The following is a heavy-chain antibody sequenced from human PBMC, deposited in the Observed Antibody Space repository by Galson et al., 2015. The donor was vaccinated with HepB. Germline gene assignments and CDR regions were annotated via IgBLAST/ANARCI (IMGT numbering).Heavy chain of an antibody. CDR3: ARGGDGYNINDY. CDR2: INSDGSST. J-gene: IGHJ4*02. D-gene: IGHD5-24*01. Sequence: SLRLSCAASGFTLSSYWMHWVRQAPGKGLVWVSRINSDGSSTSYADSVKGRFTISRDNAKNTLYLQMNSLRAEDTAVYYCARGGDGYNINDYWGQGTLVTVSS. V-gene: IGHV3-74*01. CDR1: GFTLSSYW.